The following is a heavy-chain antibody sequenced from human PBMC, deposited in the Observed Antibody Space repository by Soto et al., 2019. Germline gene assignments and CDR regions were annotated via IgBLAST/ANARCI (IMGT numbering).Heavy chain of an antibody. V-gene: IGHV1-3*01. CDR3: ARGGCSGGSCYSSDYYYYMDV. Sequence: ASVKVSCKASGYTFTSYAMHWVRQAPGQSLEWMGWINAGNGNTKYSQKFQGRVTITRDTSASTAHMELSSLRSEDTAVYYCARGGCSGGSCYSSDYYYYMDVWGKGTTVTVSS. CDR2: INAGNGNT. CDR1: GYTFTSYA. J-gene: IGHJ6*03. D-gene: IGHD2-15*01.